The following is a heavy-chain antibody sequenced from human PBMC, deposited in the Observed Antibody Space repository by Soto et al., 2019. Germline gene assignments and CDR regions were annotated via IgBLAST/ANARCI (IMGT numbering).Heavy chain of an antibody. CDR3: ARAVTSSGYYNLHPSGFDP. CDR1: GFTFSSYA. V-gene: IGHV3-21*01. J-gene: IGHJ5*02. D-gene: IGHD3-22*01. Sequence: EVQLVESGGGLVKPGGSLRLSCAASGFTFSSYAMNWVRQAPGRGLEWVSSISSSSTYISYADSVKGRFTISRDNAKNSLYLKRSSLRAEDTAVYYCARAVTSSGYYNLHPSGFDPWGQGTLVTVS. CDR2: ISSSSTYI.